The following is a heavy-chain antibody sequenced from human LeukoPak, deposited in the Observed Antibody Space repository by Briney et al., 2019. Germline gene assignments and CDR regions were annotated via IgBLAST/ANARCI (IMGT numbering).Heavy chain of an antibody. V-gene: IGHV5-51*01. CDR3: AKHGGSGTYTKEFDY. J-gene: IGHJ4*02. CDR1: GYSFSSYW. CDR2: IYPADSDT. D-gene: IGHD1-26*01. Sequence: GESLKISCKGSGYSFSSYWIGWVRQMPGKGLEWMGIIYPADSDTRYSPSFQGQVTISADKSISTAYLQWSSLKASDTAMYYCAKHGGSGTYTKEFDYWGQGTLVTVSS.